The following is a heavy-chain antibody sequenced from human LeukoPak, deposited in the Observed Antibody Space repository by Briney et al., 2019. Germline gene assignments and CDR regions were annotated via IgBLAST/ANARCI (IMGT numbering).Heavy chain of an antibody. CDR2: IIPIFGTA. Sequence: SVKVSCKASGYTFTGYYMHWVRQAPGQGLEWMGGIIPIFGTANYAQKFQGRVTITADESTSTAYMELSSLRSGDTAVYYCARDGVATNLFAGYFDYWGQGTLVTVSS. V-gene: IGHV1-69*13. D-gene: IGHD5-24*01. J-gene: IGHJ4*02. CDR1: GYTFTGYY. CDR3: ARDGVATNLFAGYFDY.